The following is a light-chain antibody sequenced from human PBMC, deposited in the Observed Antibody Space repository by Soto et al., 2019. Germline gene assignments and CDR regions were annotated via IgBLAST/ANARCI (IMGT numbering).Light chain of an antibody. CDR1: QSVSSSF. CDR3: QQYDSSPWT. CDR2: GAS. V-gene: IGKV3-20*01. Sequence: EIVLTQSPGTLSLSPGERATLSCRASQSVSSSFLAWYQQKPGQAPRLLIYGASSRATGITDRFSGSGSGTDFTLTISRLEPEDFAVYYCQQYDSSPWTFGQGIKVEIK. J-gene: IGKJ1*01.